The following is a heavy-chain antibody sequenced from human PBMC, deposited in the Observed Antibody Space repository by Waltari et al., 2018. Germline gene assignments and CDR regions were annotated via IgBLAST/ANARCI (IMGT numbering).Heavy chain of an antibody. CDR2: ISWNSGSI. D-gene: IGHD2-21*01. CDR3: ARERPSILWWLDAFDI. J-gene: IGHJ3*02. CDR1: GFTFDDYA. Sequence: EVQLVESGGGLVQPGRSLRLSCAASGFTFDDYAMHWVRQAPGKGLEWVSGISWNSGSIGYADSGKGRFTISRDNSKNTLYLQMNSLRAEDTAVYYCARERPSILWWLDAFDIWGQGTMVTVSS. V-gene: IGHV3-9*01.